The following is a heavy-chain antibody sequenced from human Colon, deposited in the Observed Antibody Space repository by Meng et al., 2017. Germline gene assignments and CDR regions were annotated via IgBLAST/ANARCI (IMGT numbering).Heavy chain of an antibody. CDR1: VGSLSGYY. V-gene: IGHV4-34*01. CDR3: SRGGDSTKVGRD. D-gene: IGHD1-26*01. J-gene: IGHJ4*02. CDR2: IHPSGST. Sequence: SETLSLTGTVHVGSLSGYYLTWIRQPPGKGLEWIGEIHPSGSTHYNPSLWSRVTTSVDTSKNQFSLRLTSVTAADTAVYYCSRGGDSTKVGRDWGQGTLVTVSS.